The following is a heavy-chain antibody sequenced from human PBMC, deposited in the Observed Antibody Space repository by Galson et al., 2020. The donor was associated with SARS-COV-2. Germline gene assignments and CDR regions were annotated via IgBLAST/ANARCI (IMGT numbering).Heavy chain of an antibody. V-gene: IGHV3-33*01. J-gene: IGHJ4*02. D-gene: IGHD3-9*01. Sequence: GGSLRLSCAASGFTFSSYGMHWVRQAPGKGLEWVAVIWYDGSNKYYADSVKGRFTISRDNSKNTLYLQMNSLRAEDTAVYYCARTHPQPPVLRYFDWLLSLDYWGQGTLVTVSS. CDR2: IWYDGSNK. CDR1: GFTFSSYG. CDR3: ARTHPQPPVLRYFDWLLSLDY.